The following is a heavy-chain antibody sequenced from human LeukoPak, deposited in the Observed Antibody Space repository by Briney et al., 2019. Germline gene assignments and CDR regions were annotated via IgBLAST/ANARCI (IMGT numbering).Heavy chain of an antibody. CDR1: GGSISSYY. Sequence: SETLSLTCTVSGGSISSYYWSWIRQPPGKGLEWIRYIYYSGSTNYNPSLKSRVTISVDTSKNQFSLKLSSVTAADTAVYYCARWGLYSYTYGMDVWGQGTTVTVSS. J-gene: IGHJ6*02. CDR3: ARWGLYSYTYGMDV. D-gene: IGHD5-18*01. CDR2: IYYSGST. V-gene: IGHV4-59*01.